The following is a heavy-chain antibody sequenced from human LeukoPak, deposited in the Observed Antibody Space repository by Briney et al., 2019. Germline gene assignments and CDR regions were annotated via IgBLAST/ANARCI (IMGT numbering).Heavy chain of an antibody. CDR3: ARGLRGSGWYRGYYFDN. D-gene: IGHD6-19*01. CDR1: GFTFSSYH. J-gene: IGHJ4*02. V-gene: IGHV3-21*01. CDR2: ITSSSSYI. Sequence: GGSLRLSCAASGFTFSSYHMNWVRQAPGKGLEWVSSITSSSSYIYYADSLKGRFTISRDNARNSLYLQVNSLRAEDTAVYYWARGLRGSGWYRGYYFDNWGQGTLVTVSS.